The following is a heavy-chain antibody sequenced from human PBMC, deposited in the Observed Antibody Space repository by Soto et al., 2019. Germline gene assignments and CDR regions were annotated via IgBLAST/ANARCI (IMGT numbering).Heavy chain of an antibody. CDR3: ARDSGIAARGSGLGFDI. V-gene: IGHV1-69*13. CDR2: IIPIFGTA. Sequence: SVKVSCKASGGTFSSYAISWVRQAPGQGLEWMGGIIPIFGTANYAQKFQGRVTITADESTSTAYMELSSLRSEDTAVYYCARDSGIAARGSGLGFDIWGQGXMVTVSS. CDR1: GGTFSSYA. J-gene: IGHJ3*02. D-gene: IGHD6-6*01.